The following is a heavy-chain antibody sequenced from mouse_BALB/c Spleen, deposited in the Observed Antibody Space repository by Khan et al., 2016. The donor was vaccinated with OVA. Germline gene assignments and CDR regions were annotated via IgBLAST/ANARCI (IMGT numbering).Heavy chain of an antibody. J-gene: IGHJ4*01. CDR3: ANSNDYGSGLYAMDY. V-gene: IGHV1S41*01. CDR1: GYTFTSYW. CDR2: IATCSGST. Sequence: DLVMPGAAVTLSCKASGYTFTSYWINWIKQRPGQGLEWIGRIATCSGSTSYNDMFKGKATLTVDESSSTAYIQLSSLSSEDSAVYFCANSNDYGSGLYAMDYWGQGTSVTVSS. D-gene: IGHD2-4*01.